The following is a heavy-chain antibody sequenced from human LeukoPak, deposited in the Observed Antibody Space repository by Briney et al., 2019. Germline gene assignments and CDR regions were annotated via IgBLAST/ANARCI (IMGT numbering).Heavy chain of an antibody. CDR1: GFTFRSYW. J-gene: IGHJ4*02. CDR2: INSDGSTT. Sequence: GGSLRLSCAASGFTFRSYWMHWVRHAPGKGLVWVSLINSDGSTTTYAASVKGRFTISRDNAKNTVDLQMNSLTAEDTAAYYCARDRGHTFDYWGQGTLVTVSS. CDR3: ARDRGHTFDY. D-gene: IGHD5-18*01. V-gene: IGHV3-74*01.